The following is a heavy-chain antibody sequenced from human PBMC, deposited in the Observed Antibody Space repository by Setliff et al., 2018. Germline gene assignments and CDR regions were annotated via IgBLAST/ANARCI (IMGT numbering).Heavy chain of an antibody. CDR3: ARESRYYYDNLGTLDY. J-gene: IGHJ4*02. CDR2: IYSSGST. V-gene: IGHV4-30-4*08. Sequence: SETLSLTCTVSGGSISSGDYYWSWIRQPPGKGLEWIGYIYSSGSTYYNPSLKSRVSISVDPSKNQFSLKLSSVTAADTAVYYCARESRYYYDNLGTLDYWGQGTLVTVSS. D-gene: IGHD3-22*01. CDR1: GGSISSGDYY.